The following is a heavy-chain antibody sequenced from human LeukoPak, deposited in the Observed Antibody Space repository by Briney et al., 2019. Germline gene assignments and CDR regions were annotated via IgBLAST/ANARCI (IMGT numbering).Heavy chain of an antibody. J-gene: IGHJ4*02. CDR3: TTIGSSVGGYFDY. CDR2: IKSNSDGGTT. CDR1: GFTFSRAW. Sequence: KTGGSLRLSCAASGFTFSRAWMSWVRQAQRKGLEWVGRIKSNSDGGTTDYAAPVKGRFTISRDHSKNTLFLQMNSLKAEDTAVYYCTTIGSSVGGYFDYRGQGSLVTVSS. V-gene: IGHV3-15*01. D-gene: IGHD6-19*01.